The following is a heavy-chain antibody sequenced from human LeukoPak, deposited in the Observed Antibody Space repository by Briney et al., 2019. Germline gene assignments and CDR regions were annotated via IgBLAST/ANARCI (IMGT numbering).Heavy chain of an antibody. J-gene: IGHJ4*02. CDR2: IYQDGSLK. D-gene: IGHD6-19*01. V-gene: IGHV3-7*01. Sequence: PGGSLRLSCAASGFTFSNAWMSWVRQAPGKGLEWVANIYQDGSLKHYVDSVKGRFTVSRDNAKNSLYLQMDSLRAEDTAVYYCARVGERDYNNGWFDYWAQGTLVTVSS. CDR1: GFTFSNAW. CDR3: ARVGERDYNNGWFDY.